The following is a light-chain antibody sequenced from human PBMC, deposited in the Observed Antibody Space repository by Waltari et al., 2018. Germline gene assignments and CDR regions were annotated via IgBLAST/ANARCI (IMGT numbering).Light chain of an antibody. Sequence: QLVLTQSPSASASLSASVQFTCTLSSGHSRNLIAWHQHQPEKGPRYLLKVNSDGSHSKGDTILDRVSGSGSGTGRYHTISSVQSEDEADNYCQTAGHGTWVFGGEIKLTIL. CDR2: VNSDGSH. CDR3: QTAGHGTWV. CDR1: SGHSRNL. V-gene: IGLV4-69*01. J-gene: IGLJ3*02.